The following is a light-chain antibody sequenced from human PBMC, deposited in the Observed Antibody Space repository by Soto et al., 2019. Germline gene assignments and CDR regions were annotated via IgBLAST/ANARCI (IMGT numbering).Light chain of an antibody. CDR2: AAS. V-gene: IGKV1-9*01. Sequence: IQLTQSPSSLSASVGDRVIMTCRASQGISSYLAWYQQKPGKAPTLLIYAASTLETGVPSRFSGSGSGTDFTLTISSLQPEDCATYYCQQLNIYPFTFGPGTKVDIK. J-gene: IGKJ3*01. CDR3: QQLNIYPFT. CDR1: QGISSY.